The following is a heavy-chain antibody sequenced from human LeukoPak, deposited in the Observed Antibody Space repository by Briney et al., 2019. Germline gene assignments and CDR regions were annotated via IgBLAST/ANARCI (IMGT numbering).Heavy chain of an antibody. CDR3: ARVHPTNGMDV. J-gene: IGHJ6*02. CDR2: IYYSGST. Sequence: SETLSLTCTVSGGSISSYYWSWIRQPPGKGLEWIGYIYYSGSTNCNPSLKSRVTISVDRSKNQFSLKLSSVTAADTAVYYCARVHPTNGMDVWGQGTTVTVSS. V-gene: IGHV4-59*12. CDR1: GGSISSYY. D-gene: IGHD4-11*01.